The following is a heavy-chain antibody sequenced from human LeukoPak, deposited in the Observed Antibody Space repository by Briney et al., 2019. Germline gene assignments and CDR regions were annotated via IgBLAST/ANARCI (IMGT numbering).Heavy chain of an antibody. CDR1: GGSVSSGSYY. Sequence: SETLSLTCTVSGGSVSSGSYYWSWIRQPPGKGLEWIGYIHYSGSTNYNPSLKSRVTISVDTSKNQFSLKLSSVTAADTAVYYCASPRSYYDSSGYYISWGQGTLVTVSS. V-gene: IGHV4-61*01. CDR3: ASPRSYYDSSGYYIS. J-gene: IGHJ5*02. D-gene: IGHD3-22*01. CDR2: IHYSGST.